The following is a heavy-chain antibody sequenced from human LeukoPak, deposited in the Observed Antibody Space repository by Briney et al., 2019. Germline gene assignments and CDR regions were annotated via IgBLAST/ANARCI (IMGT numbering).Heavy chain of an antibody. V-gene: IGHV4-59*01. Sequence: PSETLSLTCTVSGGSLSSYYWSWIRQPPGKGLEWIGSIYYSGTTNYNPSLKTRVTISVDTSKNQFSLKLSSVTAADTAMYFCARDMESGSTRGRAFNIWGQGTMVTVSS. CDR2: IYYSGTT. CDR3: ARDMESGSTRGRAFNI. D-gene: IGHD1-26*01. J-gene: IGHJ3*02. CDR1: GGSLSSYY.